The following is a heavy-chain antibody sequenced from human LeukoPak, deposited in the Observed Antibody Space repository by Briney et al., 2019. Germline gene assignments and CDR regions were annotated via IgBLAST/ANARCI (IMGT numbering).Heavy chain of an antibody. J-gene: IGHJ4*02. V-gene: IGHV4-30-4*01. Sequence: PSETLSLTCTVSGGSISSGEYYWSWIRQPPGKGLGWIGYIYYSGSTHYNPSLKSRVTISVDTSKNQFSLKLSSVTAADTTIYYCARGLATSFDYWGQGTLVTVSS. CDR1: GGSISSGEYY. CDR2: IYYSGST. CDR3: ARGLATSFDY. D-gene: IGHD5-24*01.